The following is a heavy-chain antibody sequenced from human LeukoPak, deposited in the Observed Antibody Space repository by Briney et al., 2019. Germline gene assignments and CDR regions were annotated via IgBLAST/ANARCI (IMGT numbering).Heavy chain of an antibody. CDR2: ISSSGSYI. J-gene: IGHJ3*01. CDR1: GFTFSSYS. V-gene: IGHV3-21*01. CDR3: AREGTIVVGDAFDL. D-gene: IGHD2-15*01. Sequence: GGSLRLSCAASGFTFSSYSMSWVRQAPGKGLEWVSSISSSGSYIHYAESVKGRFTISRDSAKNSLNLQMDSLRAEDTAVYYCAREGTIVVGDAFDLWGQGTTVTVSS.